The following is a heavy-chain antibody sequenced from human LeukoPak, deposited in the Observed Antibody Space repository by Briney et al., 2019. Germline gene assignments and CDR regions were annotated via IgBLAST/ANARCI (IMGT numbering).Heavy chain of an antibody. J-gene: IGHJ2*01. D-gene: IGHD2-15*01. CDR3: AKDLQYCSGGSCCPYRHWYFDL. CDR1: GFTFSSYG. CDR2: ISYDGSNK. Sequence: GRSLRLSCAASGFTFSSYGMHWVRQAPGKGLEWVAVISYDGSNKYYADSVKGRFTISRDNSKNTLYLQMNSLRAEDTAVYYCAKDLQYCSGGSCCPYRHWYFDLWGRGTLVTVSS. V-gene: IGHV3-30*18.